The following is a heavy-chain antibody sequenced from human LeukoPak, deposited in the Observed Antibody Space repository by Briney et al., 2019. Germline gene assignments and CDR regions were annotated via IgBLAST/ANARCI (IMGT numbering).Heavy chain of an antibody. J-gene: IGHJ5*02. CDR1: GGSFSGYY. V-gene: IGHV4-34*01. CDR3: ARGRYCSSTSCYRNWFDR. CDR2: INHSGST. D-gene: IGHD2-2*01. Sequence: SETLSLTCAVYGGSFSGYYWSWIRQPPGKGLEWIGEINHSGSTNYNPSLKSRVTISVDTSKNQFSLKLSSVTAADTAVYYCARGRYCSSTSCYRNWFDRWGQGTLVTVSS.